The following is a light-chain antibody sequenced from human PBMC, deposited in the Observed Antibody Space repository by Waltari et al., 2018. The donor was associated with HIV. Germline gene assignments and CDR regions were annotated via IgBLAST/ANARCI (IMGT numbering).Light chain of an antibody. CDR2: DVS. V-gene: IGLV2-14*03. J-gene: IGLJ1*01. Sequence: QSALTQPASVSGSPGQSITISCTGTSSDVGGYNYVSWYQQHPGKAPKLMIYDVSKRPSGVSNRFSGSKSGNTASLTISGLQAEDDADYYGSSYTSSNTLPYVFGTGTKVTVL. CDR3: SSYTSSNTLPYV. CDR1: SSDVGGYNY.